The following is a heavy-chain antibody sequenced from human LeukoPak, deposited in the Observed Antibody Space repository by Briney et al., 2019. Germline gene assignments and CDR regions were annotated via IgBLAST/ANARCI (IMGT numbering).Heavy chain of an antibody. CDR1: GFTFSSYA. V-gene: IGHV3-23*01. Sequence: AGGSLRLSCAASGFTFSSYAMSWVRQAPGKGLEWVSAISGSGGSTYYVDSVKGRFTISRDNSKNTLYLQMNSLRAEDTAVYYCAKDRRYCSGSSCYKIDYWGQGTLVTVSS. CDR2: ISGSGGST. CDR3: AKDRRYCSGSSCYKIDY. J-gene: IGHJ4*02. D-gene: IGHD2-15*01.